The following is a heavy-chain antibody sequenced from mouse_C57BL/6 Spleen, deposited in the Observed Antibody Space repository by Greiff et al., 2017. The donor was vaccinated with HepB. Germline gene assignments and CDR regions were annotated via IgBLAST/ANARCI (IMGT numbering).Heavy chain of an antibody. CDR3: ARGTGVATNFDY. V-gene: IGHV1-80*01. CDR1: GYAFSSYW. CDR2: IYPGDGDT. J-gene: IGHJ2*01. Sequence: VQLVESGAELVKPGASVKISCKASGYAFSSYWMNWVKQRPGKGLEWIGQIYPGDGDTNYNGKFKGKATLTADKSSSPAYMQLSSLTSEDSAVYFCARGTGVATNFDYWGQGTTLTVSS. D-gene: IGHD1-1*01.